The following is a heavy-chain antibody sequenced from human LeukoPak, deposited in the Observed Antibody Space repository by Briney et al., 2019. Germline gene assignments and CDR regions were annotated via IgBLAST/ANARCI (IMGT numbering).Heavy chain of an antibody. CDR1: GGSFSGYY. D-gene: IGHD4-17*01. V-gene: IGHV4-34*01. J-gene: IGHJ3*02. CDR2: IYYSGST. CDR3: ARHLTTVTTRAFDI. Sequence: SETLSLTCAVYGGSFSGYYWSWIRQPPGKGLEWIGSIYYSGSTYYNPSLKSRVTISVDTSKNQFSLKLSSVTAADTAVYYCARHLTTVTTRAFDIWGQGTMVTVSS.